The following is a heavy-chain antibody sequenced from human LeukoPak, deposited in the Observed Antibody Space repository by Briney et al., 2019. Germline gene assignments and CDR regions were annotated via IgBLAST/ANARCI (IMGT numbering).Heavy chain of an antibody. V-gene: IGHV3-21*01. CDR3: ARYGQPNWGSASYFDY. CDR1: GFTFSSYS. D-gene: IGHD7-27*01. Sequence: GGSLRLSCAVSGFTFSSYSMNWVRQAPGKGLEWVSSISSSSSYIYYADSVKGRFTISRDNAKNSLYLQVNSLRAEDTAVYYCARYGQPNWGSASYFDYWGQGTLVTVSS. CDR2: ISSSSSYI. J-gene: IGHJ4*02.